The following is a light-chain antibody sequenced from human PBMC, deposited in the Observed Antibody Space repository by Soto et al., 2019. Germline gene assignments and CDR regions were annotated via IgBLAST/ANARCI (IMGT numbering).Light chain of an antibody. CDR3: LLYYGGAPV. Sequence: VVTQEPSLTVSPGGTVTLTCASSTGAVTSGYYPNWFQQKPGQAPRALIYSTSNKQSWTPARFSGSLLGGKAALTLSGVQPEDEAEYYCLLYYGGAPVFGGGTKLTVL. J-gene: IGLJ3*02. V-gene: IGLV7-43*01. CDR2: STS. CDR1: TGAVTSGYY.